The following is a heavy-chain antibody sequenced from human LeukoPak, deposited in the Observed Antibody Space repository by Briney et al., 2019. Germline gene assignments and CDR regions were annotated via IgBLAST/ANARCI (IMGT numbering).Heavy chain of an antibody. CDR3: AREDKDSDAFDI. D-gene: IGHD2-21*01. V-gene: IGHV3-74*01. J-gene: IGHJ3*02. Sequence: GGSLRLSCVASGFTFSSYWMHWIRQAPGKGLVWVSRINSDGSSTTYADSVKGRFTISRDNAKNTLYLQMNSLRAEDTAVYYCAREDKDSDAFDIWGQGTMVTVSS. CDR2: INSDGSST. CDR1: GFTFSSYW.